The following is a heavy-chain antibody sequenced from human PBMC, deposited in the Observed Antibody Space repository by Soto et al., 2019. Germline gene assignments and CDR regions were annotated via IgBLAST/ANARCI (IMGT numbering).Heavy chain of an antibody. J-gene: IGHJ5*01. CDR1: GGSISSGDYS. CDR2: IYDTGRT. V-gene: IGHV4-30-2*01. CDR3: ASSGRNYYGSSGLQLNWFHS. Sequence: SETLSLTCAVSGGSISSGDYSWSWIRQPPGKGLEWIGYIYDTGRTYYNPSLESRVTISVDRSKNQFSLKLSSVTAADTAVYYCASSGRNYYGSSGLQLNWFHSWGQGTLVTVSS. D-gene: IGHD3-22*01.